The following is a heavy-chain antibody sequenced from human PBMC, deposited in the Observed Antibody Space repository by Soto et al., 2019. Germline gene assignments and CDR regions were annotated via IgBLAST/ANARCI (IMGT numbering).Heavy chain of an antibody. CDR1: GDSVSSNSVV. Sequence: QVQLQQSGPGLVKPSQTLSLTCAIYGDSVSSNSVVWNWIRQSPSRGLEWLGRTYYRSQCNYEXAXXXQXXITIDPATSKTQVSLQLDSVSPEDSAVYYCVRLVGNSWLDYWGQGTLVTVSS. V-gene: IGHV6-1*01. D-gene: IGHD4-4*01. CDR3: VRLVGNSWLDY. J-gene: IGHJ4*02. CDR2: TYYRSQCNY.